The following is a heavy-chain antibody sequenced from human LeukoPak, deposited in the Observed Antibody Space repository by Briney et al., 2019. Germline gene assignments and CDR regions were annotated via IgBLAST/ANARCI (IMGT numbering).Heavy chain of an antibody. V-gene: IGHV3-48*01. D-gene: IGHD1-26*01. CDR1: GFTFSNFA. Sequence: PGGSLRLSCAASGFTFSNFAMNWVRQAPGKGLEWVSYISSSSSTIYYADSVKGRFTISRDNAKNSLYLQMNSLRAEDTAVYYCARVISGSYYYYFDYWGQGTLVTVSS. J-gene: IGHJ4*02. CDR3: ARVISGSYYYYFDY. CDR2: ISSSSSTI.